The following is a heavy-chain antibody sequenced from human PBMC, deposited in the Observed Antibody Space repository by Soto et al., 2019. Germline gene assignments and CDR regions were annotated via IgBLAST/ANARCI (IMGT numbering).Heavy chain of an antibody. CDR3: VRPRPSGENYGMDV. D-gene: IGHD3-16*01. CDR2: LYTEGTT. Sequence: EVQLVESGGGLIQPGGSLRLSCVASGLTVSHNYMAWVRQAPEMGLEWVSILYTEGTTYYADSVKGRLTISRDSSKNTLFLQMDSLRAEDTALYYCVRPRPSGENYGMDVWGQGTTVTVSS. V-gene: IGHV3-53*01. J-gene: IGHJ6*02. CDR1: GLTVSHNY.